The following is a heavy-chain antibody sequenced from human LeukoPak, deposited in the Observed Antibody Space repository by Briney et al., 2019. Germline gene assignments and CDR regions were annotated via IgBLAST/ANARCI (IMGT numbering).Heavy chain of an antibody. CDR3: AKGPYSSSWYYFDY. CDR1: GFTFSSYA. V-gene: IGHV3-23*01. D-gene: IGHD6-13*01. Sequence: RPGGSLRLSCAASGFTFSSYAMSWVRQAPGKGLEWVSVITGSGDSTYYAASVKGRFTISRDNSESTLYLQMNSLRAEDTAIYSCAKGPYSSSWYYFDYWGLGTLVTVSS. J-gene: IGHJ4*02. CDR2: ITGSGDST.